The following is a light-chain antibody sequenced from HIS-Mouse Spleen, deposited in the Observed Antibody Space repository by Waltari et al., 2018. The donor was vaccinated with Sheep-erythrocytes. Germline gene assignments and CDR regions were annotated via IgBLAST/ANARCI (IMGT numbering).Light chain of an antibody. V-gene: IGLV2-23*01. Sequence: QSALTQPASVSRSPGHSITLPCTGTSSDVGSYNFVSWYQQPPGKAPQLMIYEGSKRPSGVSNRFSGSKSGNTASLTISGLQAEDEADYYCCSYAGSSTWVFGGGTKLTVL. J-gene: IGLJ3*02. CDR2: EGS. CDR1: SSDVGSYNF. CDR3: CSYAGSSTWV.